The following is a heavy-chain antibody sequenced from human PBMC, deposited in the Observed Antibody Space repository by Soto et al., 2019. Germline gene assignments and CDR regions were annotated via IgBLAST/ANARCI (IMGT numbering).Heavy chain of an antibody. CDR1: PHTILRRP. J-gene: IGHJ4*02. V-gene: IGHV1-69*01. Sequence: PSVELSTHTAPHTILRRPFILLQHYPRRGLGWMGGIIPIFGTENYAQKFQGRVKITADESTSTASMELSSLRYEDPAAYGCAREAQNYDSAMSTFDHWGQGTLVTVSP. CDR3: AREAQNYDSAMSTFDH. CDR2: IIPIFGTE. D-gene: IGHD3-22*01.